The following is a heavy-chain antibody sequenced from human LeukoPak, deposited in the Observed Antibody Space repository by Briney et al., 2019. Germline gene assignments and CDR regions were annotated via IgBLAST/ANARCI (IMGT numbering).Heavy chain of an antibody. CDR3: ARGRWIQLWLLTTGKDYYYYGMDV. CDR2: IYYSGST. CDR1: GGSISSYY. J-gene: IGHJ6*02. Sequence: SETLSLTCTVSGGSISSYYWSWIRQPPGKGLEWIGYIYYSGSTNYNPSLKSRVTISVDTSKHQFSLKLSSVTAADTAVYYCARGRWIQLWLLTTGKDYYYYGMDVWGQGTTVTVSS. D-gene: IGHD5-18*01. V-gene: IGHV4-59*01.